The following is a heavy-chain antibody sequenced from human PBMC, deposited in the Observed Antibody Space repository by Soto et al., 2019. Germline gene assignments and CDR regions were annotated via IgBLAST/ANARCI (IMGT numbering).Heavy chain of an antibody. D-gene: IGHD2-15*01. CDR2: VSIGGST. CDR3: AKRRGAGGHFDY. Sequence: DVQFLESGGGLVQPEGSLRLSCAASGFTFSSYAMGWVRQGPGKGLEWVAVVSIGGSTHYADSVRGRFTISRYNSKNTLSLQMNSLTAEDTAVYFCAKRRGAGGHFDYWGQGALVTVSS. J-gene: IGHJ4*02. V-gene: IGHV3-23*01. CDR1: GFTFSSYA.